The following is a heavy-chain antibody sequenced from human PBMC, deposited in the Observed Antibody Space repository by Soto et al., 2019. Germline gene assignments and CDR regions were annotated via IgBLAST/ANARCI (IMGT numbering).Heavy chain of an antibody. V-gene: IGHV1-18*04. CDR2: ISTYNGNTNT. Sequence: ASVKLSCKASTETFNNYGIAWVRQTTGQGLEWMGWISTYNGNTNTYHKKRFQGRFTMTSDSASNTAYMELRSLTPDDTAVYYCARGGQKNVYTSIGLWVHGTPVTVPS. J-gene: IGHJ5*02. CDR1: TETFNNYG. D-gene: IGHD1-1*01. CDR3: ARGGQKNVYTSIGL.